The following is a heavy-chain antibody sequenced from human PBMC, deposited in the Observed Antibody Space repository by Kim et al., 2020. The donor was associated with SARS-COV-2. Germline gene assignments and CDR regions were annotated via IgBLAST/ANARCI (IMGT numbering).Heavy chain of an antibody. CDR1: GYSISSGYY. J-gene: IGHJ5*02. CDR2: IYHSGST. D-gene: IGHD1-26*01. Sequence: SETLSLTCTVSGYSISSGYYWGWIRQPPGKGLEWIGSIYHSGSTYYNPSLKSRVTISVDTSKNQFSLKLSSVTAADTAVYYCARDGGSEEAPNWFDPWGQGTLVTVSS. V-gene: IGHV4-38-2*02. CDR3: ARDGGSEEAPNWFDP.